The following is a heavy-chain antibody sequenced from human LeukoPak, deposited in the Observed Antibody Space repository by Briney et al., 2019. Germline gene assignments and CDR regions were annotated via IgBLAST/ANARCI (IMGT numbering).Heavy chain of an antibody. CDR2: ISGSGGST. Sequence: GGSLRLSCAASGFTFSSYAMSWVRQAPGKGLEWVSAISGSGGSTYYADSVKGRFTISRDNSKNTLYLQMNSLRAEDTAVYYCARGSGGSWGTIDYWGQGTLVTVSS. CDR3: ARGSGGSWGTIDY. J-gene: IGHJ4*02. V-gene: IGHV3-23*01. D-gene: IGHD2-15*01. CDR1: GFTFSSYA.